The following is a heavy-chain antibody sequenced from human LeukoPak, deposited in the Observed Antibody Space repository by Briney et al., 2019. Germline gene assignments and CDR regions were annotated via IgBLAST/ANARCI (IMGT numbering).Heavy chain of an antibody. CDR3: AREGSSRY. J-gene: IGHJ4*02. D-gene: IGHD1-26*01. Sequence: GGSLILSCAASGFTFRDSAMTWVRHVPGKGLEWVSLISYSGGNAYYADSVKGRFTISRDNSENTLSLQMNSLRAEDTAVYYCAREGSSRYWGQGTLVTVSS. V-gene: IGHV3-23*01. CDR2: ISYSGGNA. CDR1: GFTFRDSA.